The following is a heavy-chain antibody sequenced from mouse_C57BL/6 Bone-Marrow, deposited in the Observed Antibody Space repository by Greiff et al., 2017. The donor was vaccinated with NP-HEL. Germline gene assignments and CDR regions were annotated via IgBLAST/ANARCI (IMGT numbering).Heavy chain of an antibody. J-gene: IGHJ4*01. CDR2: IYPRSGNT. CDR3: ARGDGYYYFDY. V-gene: IGHV1-81*01. Sequence: QVQLQQSGAELARPGASVKLSCKASGYTFTSYGISWVKQRTGQGLEWIGEIYPRSGNTYYNEKFKGKATLTADKSSSTAYMELRSLTSEDSAVYFCARGDGYYYFDYWGQGTSVTVSS. D-gene: IGHD2-3*01. CDR1: GYTFTSYG.